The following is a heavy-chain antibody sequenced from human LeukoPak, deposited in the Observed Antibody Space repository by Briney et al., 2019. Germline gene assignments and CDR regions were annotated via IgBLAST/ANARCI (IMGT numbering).Heavy chain of an antibody. CDR2: ISGSGGST. CDR1: GFTFSSYA. J-gene: IGHJ4*02. Sequence: GGSLRLSCAASGFTFSSYAMSWVRQAPGKGLEWVSAISGSGGSTYYADSVKGRFTISRGNSKNTLYLQMNSLRAEDTAVYYCAKISKDSSGWYSWGQGTLVTVSS. V-gene: IGHV3-23*01. D-gene: IGHD6-19*01. CDR3: AKISKDSSGWYS.